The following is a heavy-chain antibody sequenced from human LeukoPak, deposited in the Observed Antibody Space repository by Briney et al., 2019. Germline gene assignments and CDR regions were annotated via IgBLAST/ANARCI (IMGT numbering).Heavy chain of an antibody. D-gene: IGHD2-21*02. CDR3: TRASAVVTQTFDY. CDR1: GFTFGDNT. J-gene: IGHJ4*02. CDR2: IRRNTYGGTT. Sequence: KPGRSLRLSCTASGFTFGDNTMSWFRQAPGKGLEWIGFIRRNTYGGTTEYAASVKGRFTISRDDSKSIAYLQMNSLKIEDTAVYYCTRASAVVTQTFDYWGQGNLVTVSS. V-gene: IGHV3-49*05.